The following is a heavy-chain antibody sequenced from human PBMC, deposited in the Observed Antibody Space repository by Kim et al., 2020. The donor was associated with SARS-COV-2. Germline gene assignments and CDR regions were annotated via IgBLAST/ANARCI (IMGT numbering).Heavy chain of an antibody. J-gene: IGHJ4*02. CDR3: ARDLSGYANFDS. Sequence: SETLSLTCTVSGGSITSGNRYWTWIRQPPGMGLEWIGYINYSGTTYDNPSLKSRVTMSVDTSKTQFSLKLSSVTGADTAVYYCARDLSGYANFDSWGQGTLVTVSS. CDR2: INYSGTT. V-gene: IGHV4-30-4*01. CDR1: GGSITSGNRY. D-gene: IGHD5-12*01.